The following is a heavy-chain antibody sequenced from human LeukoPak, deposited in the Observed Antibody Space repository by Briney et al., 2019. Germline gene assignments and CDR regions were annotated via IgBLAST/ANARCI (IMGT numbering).Heavy chain of an antibody. V-gene: IGHV3-7*04. D-gene: IGHD2-15*01. CDR1: GFTLSSYW. J-gene: IGHJ4*02. Sequence: GGPLRLSCAASGFTLSSYWMTWVRQAPGKELESVTNIKQDQGQKYFVNYVKGRFAISRDNARNSVYLQMNSLRAEDTAVYFCARVQEKWWLDHWGQGTLVTVSS. CDR3: ARVQEKWWLDH. CDR2: IKQDQGQK.